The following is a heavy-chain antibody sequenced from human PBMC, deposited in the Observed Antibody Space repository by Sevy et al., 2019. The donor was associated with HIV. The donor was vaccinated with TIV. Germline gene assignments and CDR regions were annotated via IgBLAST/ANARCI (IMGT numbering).Heavy chain of an antibody. Sequence: GGSLRLSCAASGFTFSDYYMSWIRQAPGKGLEWVSYISSSGSTTYYADSVKGRFTISRDNAKNSLYLQMNSLRAEDTAVYYCARDRESYYDSSGILDYWGQGTLVTVSS. D-gene: IGHD3-22*01. CDR3: ARDRESYYDSSGILDY. J-gene: IGHJ4*02. V-gene: IGHV3-11*01. CDR1: GFTFSDYY. CDR2: ISSSGSTT.